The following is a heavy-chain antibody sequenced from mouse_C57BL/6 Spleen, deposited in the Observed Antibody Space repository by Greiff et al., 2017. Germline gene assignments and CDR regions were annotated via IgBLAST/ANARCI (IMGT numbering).Heavy chain of an antibody. CDR1: GYTFTDYY. J-gene: IGHJ3*01. D-gene: IGHD1-1*02. V-gene: IGHV1-26*01. CDR3: ATPKGGGFAY. CDR2: INPNNGGT. Sequence: VQLQQSGPELVKPGASVKISCKASGYTFTDYYMNWVKQSHGKSLEWIGDINPNNGGTSYNQKFKGKGTLTVDKSSSTAYMELRSLTSEDSAVYYCATPKGGGFAYWGQGALVTVSA.